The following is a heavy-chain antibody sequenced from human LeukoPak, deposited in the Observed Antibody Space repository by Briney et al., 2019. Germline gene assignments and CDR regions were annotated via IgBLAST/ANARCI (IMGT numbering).Heavy chain of an antibody. CDR1: GFTVSSNY. D-gene: IGHD3-22*01. CDR2: IYSGGST. J-gene: IGHJ6*02. V-gene: IGHV3-66*04. Sequence: AGGSLRLSCAASGFTVSSNYMSWVRQAPGKGLEWVSVIYSGGSTYYADSVNGRFTISRDNSKNTLYLQMNSLRAEDTAVYYCARPTYYYDSSGYYGTSYGMDVWGQGTTVTVPS. CDR3: ARPTYYYDSSGYYGTSYGMDV.